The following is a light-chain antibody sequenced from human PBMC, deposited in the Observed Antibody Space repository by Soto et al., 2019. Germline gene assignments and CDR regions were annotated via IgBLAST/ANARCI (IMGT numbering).Light chain of an antibody. J-gene: IGKJ1*01. V-gene: IGKV3-20*01. CDR1: QSVSSGY. CDR3: QQYHYWWT. Sequence: EIVLTQSPGTLSLSPGDGATLSCRASQSVSSGYLAWYQQKPGQAPRLLIYGASRRATGIPDRFSGSGSGTDFTLSISSLQSEDFAVYYCQQYHYWWTFGQGTKVDI. CDR2: GAS.